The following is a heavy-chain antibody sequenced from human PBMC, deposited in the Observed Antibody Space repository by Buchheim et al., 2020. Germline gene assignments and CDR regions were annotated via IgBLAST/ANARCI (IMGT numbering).Heavy chain of an antibody. J-gene: IGHJ4*02. Sequence: EVQLVESGGGLVQPGGSLRLSCAASGFTFNIYWMSWVRQAPGKGLEWVANINEDESEKYYGDSVKDRFTISRDNAKNSLYLQMNSLRAEDTAVYYCARDLEDDLAFDSWGQGTL. CDR3: ARDLEDDLAFDS. D-gene: IGHD3-3*01. V-gene: IGHV3-7*01. CDR2: INEDESEK. CDR1: GFTFNIYW.